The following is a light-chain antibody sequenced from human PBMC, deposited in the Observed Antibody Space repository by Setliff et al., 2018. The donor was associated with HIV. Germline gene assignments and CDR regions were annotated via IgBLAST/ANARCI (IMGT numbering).Light chain of an antibody. CDR2: EVN. V-gene: IGLV2-14*02. Sequence: QSVLTQPASVSGSPGQSIAISCTGTSSDVGIYNLVSWYQHHPGKAPKLIIYEVNKRPSGVSNRFSGSKSGNTASLTISGLQPEDETDYYCCSYTNITTRVFGTGTKVTVL. J-gene: IGLJ1*01. CDR1: SSDVGIYNL. CDR3: CSYTNITTRV.